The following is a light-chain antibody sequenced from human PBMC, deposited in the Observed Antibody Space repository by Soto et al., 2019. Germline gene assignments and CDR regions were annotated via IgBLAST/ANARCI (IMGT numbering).Light chain of an antibody. J-gene: IGKJ1*01. CDR1: QSVSTT. Sequence: EIFMKQSPATLSLSPFQRSSLSCTASQSVSTTVAWYHQKPGQAPRLLVYGASTRATGIPARFSGSGAGTDFTLTITSLQSEDFGVYFCQQYKDWTKTFGQGTKVDIK. CDR3: QQYKDWTKT. CDR2: GAS. V-gene: IGKV3-15*01.